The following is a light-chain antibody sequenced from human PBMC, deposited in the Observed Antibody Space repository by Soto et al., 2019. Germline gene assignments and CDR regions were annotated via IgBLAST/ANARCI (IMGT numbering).Light chain of an antibody. V-gene: IGLV2-11*01. Sequence: QAVLTQPRSGSGSPGQSVTISCTGTSSDVGGYNYVSWYQQHPGKAPKLMIYDVSKRPSGVPDRFSGSKSGNTASLTISGLQAEDEADYYCCSYAGSYTWVFGGGTQLTVL. CDR2: DVS. CDR1: SSDVGGYNY. CDR3: CSYAGSYTWV. J-gene: IGLJ3*02.